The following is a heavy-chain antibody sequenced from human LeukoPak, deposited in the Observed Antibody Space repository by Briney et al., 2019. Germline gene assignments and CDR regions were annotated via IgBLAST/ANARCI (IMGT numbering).Heavy chain of an antibody. CDR1: GGSISSYY. CDR2: IYYSGST. CDR3: ARDGGWLLAFDI. D-gene: IGHD5-24*01. V-gene: IGHV4-59*12. Sequence: SETLSLTCTVSGGSISSYYWSWIRQPPGKGLEWIGYIYYSGSTNYNPSLKSRVTISVDTSKNQFSLKLSSVTAADTAVYYCARDGGWLLAFDIWGQGTMVTVSS. J-gene: IGHJ3*02.